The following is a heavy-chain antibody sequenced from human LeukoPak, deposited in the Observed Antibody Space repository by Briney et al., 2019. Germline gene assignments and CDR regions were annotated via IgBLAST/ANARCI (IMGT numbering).Heavy chain of an antibody. Sequence: SETLSLTCAVNGGSFSGYYWSWIRQPPGKGLEWIGEINHSGSTNYNPSLKSRVTISVDTPKNQFSLKLSSVTAADTAVYYCASGYSSSWYYFDYWGQGTLVTVSS. CDR3: ASGYSSSWYYFDY. V-gene: IGHV4-34*01. J-gene: IGHJ4*02. D-gene: IGHD6-13*01. CDR2: INHSGST. CDR1: GGSFSGYY.